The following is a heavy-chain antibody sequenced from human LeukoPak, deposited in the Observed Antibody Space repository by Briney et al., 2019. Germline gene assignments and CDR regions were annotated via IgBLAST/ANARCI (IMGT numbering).Heavy chain of an antibody. V-gene: IGHV3-21*01. J-gene: IGHJ4*02. Sequence: PGGSLRLSCAASGFTFSSYSMNWVRQAPGKGLEGVSSISSSSSYIYYADSVKGRFTISRDNAKNSLYLQMNSLRAEDTAVYYCARGRPRAYDSSGYRDDYWGQGTLVTVSA. CDR3: ARGRPRAYDSSGYRDDY. D-gene: IGHD3-22*01. CDR1: GFTFSSYS. CDR2: ISSSSSYI.